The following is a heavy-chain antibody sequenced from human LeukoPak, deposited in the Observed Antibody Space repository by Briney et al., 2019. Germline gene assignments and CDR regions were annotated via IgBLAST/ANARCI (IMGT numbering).Heavy chain of an antibody. J-gene: IGHJ4*02. D-gene: IGHD6-19*01. CDR1: GFTFSSYA. CDR3: AKHLGLAVAGNFFH. Sequence: GGSLRLSCAASGFTFSSYAVSWVRQAPGKGLEWLSAISGGGIAIYYADSLKGRFTVSRDNSKNTLFLQMNSLTAEDAATYYCAKHLGLAVAGNFFHWGQGTLVTVSS. CDR2: ISGGGIAI. V-gene: IGHV3-23*01.